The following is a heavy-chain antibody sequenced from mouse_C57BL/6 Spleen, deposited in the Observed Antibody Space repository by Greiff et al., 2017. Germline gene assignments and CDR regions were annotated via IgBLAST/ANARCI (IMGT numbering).Heavy chain of an antibody. CDR1: GFSLTSYG. Sequence: QVQLKESGPGLVQPSPCLSITCTVSGFSLTSYGVHWVRQSPGKGLEWLGVIWRGGSTDYNAAFMSRLSITKDNSKSQVFFKMNSLQADDTAIYYSAKGEYYAMDYWGQGTSVTVSS. CDR3: AKGEYYAMDY. CDR2: IWRGGST. J-gene: IGHJ4*01. V-gene: IGHV2-5*01.